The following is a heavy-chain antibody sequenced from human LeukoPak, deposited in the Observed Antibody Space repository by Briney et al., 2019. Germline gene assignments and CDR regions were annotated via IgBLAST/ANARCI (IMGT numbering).Heavy chain of an antibody. CDR2: ISWNSGSI. D-gene: IGHD6-19*01. V-gene: IGHV3-9*01. CDR3: AKASERYSSGWYDY. Sequence: GRSVRLSCAASGFTFDDYAMHWVRQAPGKGLEWVSGISWNSGSIGYADSVKGRFIISRDNAKNSLYLQMNSLRAEDTALYYCAKASERYSSGWYDYWGQGTLVTVSS. CDR1: GFTFDDYA. J-gene: IGHJ4*02.